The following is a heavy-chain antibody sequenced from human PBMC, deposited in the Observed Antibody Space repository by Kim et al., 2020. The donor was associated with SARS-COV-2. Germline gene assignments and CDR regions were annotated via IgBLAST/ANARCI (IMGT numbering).Heavy chain of an antibody. D-gene: IGHD6-13*01. CDR3: ARGAAAAAGY. J-gene: IGHJ4*02. V-gene: IGHV3-74*01. Sequence: STSYADSGKGRFTISRDNAKNTLYLQRNSLRAEDTAVYYCARGAAAAAGYWGQGTLVTVSS. CDR2: ST.